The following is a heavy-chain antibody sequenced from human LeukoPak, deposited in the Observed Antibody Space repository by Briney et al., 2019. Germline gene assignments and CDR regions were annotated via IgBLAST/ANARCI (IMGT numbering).Heavy chain of an antibody. D-gene: IGHD3-10*01. V-gene: IGHV4-4*07. CDR1: GGSTINYF. CDR2: IYTSGTT. J-gene: IGHJ4*02. CDR3: ARAEGTGSGAYTLDY. Sequence: SETLSLTCTVSGGSTINYFRSWIRQPAGRGLEWIGHIYTSGTTHYNPSLKNRVTISLDTSKSQFSLQLNSVTAADSAVYYCARAEGTGSGAYTLDYWGQGILVTVSS.